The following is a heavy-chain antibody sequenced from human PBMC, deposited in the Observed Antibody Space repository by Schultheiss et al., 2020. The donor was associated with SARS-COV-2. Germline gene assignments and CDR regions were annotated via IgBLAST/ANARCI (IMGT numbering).Heavy chain of an antibody. Sequence: SVKVSCKASGGTFSSYAISWVRQAPGQGLEWMGGIIPIFGTANYAQKFQGRVTITADKSTSTAYMELSSLRSEDTAVYYCAKDIPSWGSAFDCWGQGTLVTVSS. V-gene: IGHV1-69*06. CDR2: IIPIFGTA. CDR3: AKDIPSWGSAFDC. D-gene: IGHD3-10*01. J-gene: IGHJ4*02. CDR1: GGTFSSYA.